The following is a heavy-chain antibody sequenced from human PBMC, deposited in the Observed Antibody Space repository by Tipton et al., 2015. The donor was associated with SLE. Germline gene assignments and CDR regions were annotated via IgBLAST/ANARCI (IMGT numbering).Heavy chain of an antibody. CDR1: GVSIKSTSDY. J-gene: IGHJ3*01. Sequence: TLSLTCTVSGVSIKSTSDYWSWIRQPAGKGLEWVGRIYNSGSAKYSPSLESRVTMSLDTSKNQISLKLTSVTAADTALYYCARVGAAISAFDLWGQGTMVTVYS. D-gene: IGHD1-26*01. V-gene: IGHV4-61*02. CDR3: ARVGAAISAFDL. CDR2: IYNSGSA.